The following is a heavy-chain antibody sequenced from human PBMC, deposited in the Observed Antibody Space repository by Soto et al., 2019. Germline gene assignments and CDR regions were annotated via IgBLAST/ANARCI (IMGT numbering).Heavy chain of an antibody. CDR3: ASRPVDTAMVDFDY. D-gene: IGHD5-18*01. CDR2: IIPIFGTA. CDR1: GGTFSSYA. J-gene: IGHJ4*02. Sequence: SVKVSCKASGGTFSSYAISWVRQAPGQGLEWMGGIIPIFGTANYAQKFQGRVTITADESTSTAYMELSSLRSEDTAVYYCASRPVDTAMVDFDYWGQGTLVTVSS. V-gene: IGHV1-69*13.